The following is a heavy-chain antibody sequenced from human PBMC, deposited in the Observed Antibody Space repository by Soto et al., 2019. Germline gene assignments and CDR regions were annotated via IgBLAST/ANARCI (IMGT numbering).Heavy chain of an antibody. D-gene: IGHD3-22*01. J-gene: IGHJ4*02. V-gene: IGHV4-61*01. CDR2: IYYSGST. CDR3: AGDTMIVLDY. Sequence: SDTLALTCTVSGGSGSNGRYYWSLIRQPPGKGLEWIGYIYYSGSTNYNPSLKSRVTISVDTSKNQFSLKLSSVTAADTAVYYCAGDTMIVLDYRGQGTSVTVSS. CDR1: GGSGSNGRYY.